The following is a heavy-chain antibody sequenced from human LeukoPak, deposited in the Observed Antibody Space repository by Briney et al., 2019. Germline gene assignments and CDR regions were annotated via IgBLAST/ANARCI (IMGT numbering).Heavy chain of an antibody. CDR2: MNPNSGNA. CDR3: AIHSGSYYGGFDY. V-gene: IGHV1-8*01. D-gene: IGHD1-26*01. J-gene: IGHJ4*02. Sequence: ASVKVSCKASGYTFTSYDINWVRQATGQGLEWMGWMNPNSGNAGYAQKFQGRVTMTRNTSISTAYMELSSLRSEDTAVYYCAIHSGSYYGGFDYWGQGTLVTVSS. CDR1: GYTFTSYD.